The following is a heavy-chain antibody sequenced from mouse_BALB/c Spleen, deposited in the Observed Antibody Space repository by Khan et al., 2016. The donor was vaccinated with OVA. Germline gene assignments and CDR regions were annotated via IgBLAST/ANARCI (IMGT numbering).Heavy chain of an antibody. Sequence: VQLVESAAALVRPGSSVQLSCKTLGYIFTSYWIHWVKQRSGQGLEWIARIYPGTDNTYYNEKFMDKATLTADKSSSTAYMQLSSLKSEDSDVYFCAREEALYQFDHGGQGTTLTVSA. CDR1: GYIFTSYW. CDR3: AREEALYQFDH. J-gene: IGHJ2*01. V-gene: IGHV1-76*01. CDR2: IYPGTDNT. D-gene: IGHD3-2*02.